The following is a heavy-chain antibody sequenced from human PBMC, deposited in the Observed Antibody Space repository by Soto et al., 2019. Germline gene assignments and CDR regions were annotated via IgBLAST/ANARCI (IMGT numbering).Heavy chain of an antibody. V-gene: IGHV1-18*04. J-gene: IGHJ4*02. D-gene: IGHD3-3*01. CDR2: ISGNNGKT. CDR3: ARESGVVVIVKGEFEF. Sequence: VQLVQSGAEVKKPGASVKVSCKASGYTFSRYSISWVRQAPGQGLEWMGWISGNNGKTHYAQKFQDRVNMTTDTSTNTAHMELRSLRPDDTAVYYCARESGVVVIVKGEFEFWGQGTLVTDST. CDR1: GYTFSRYS.